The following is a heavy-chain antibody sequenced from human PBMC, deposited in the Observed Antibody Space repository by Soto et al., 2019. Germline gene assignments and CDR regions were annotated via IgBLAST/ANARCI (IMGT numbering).Heavy chain of an antibody. Sequence: EVQLVESGGGLVKPGGSLRLSCAASGFTFSSYSMNWVRQAPGKGLEWVSSISSSSSYIYYADSVKGRFTISRDNAKNSLYLQMNSLRAEDTAVYYCARDRVAGLDSLAFDIWGQGTMVTVSS. CDR2: ISSSSSYI. V-gene: IGHV3-21*01. J-gene: IGHJ3*02. CDR3: ARDRVAGLDSLAFDI. D-gene: IGHD6-19*01. CDR1: GFTFSSYS.